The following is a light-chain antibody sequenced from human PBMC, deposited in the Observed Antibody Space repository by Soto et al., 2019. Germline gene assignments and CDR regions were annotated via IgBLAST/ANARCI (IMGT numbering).Light chain of an antibody. CDR2: DAS. Sequence: EIVLTQSPATLSLSPGERATVACGSSQSVSRSYLAWYQQKVGLAPRLLIYDASSRATGIPDRFSGSGSGTDFTLTITRLEPEDFAVYYCQQYDSSPITFGQGTRLEI. CDR3: QQYDSSPIT. CDR1: QSVSRSY. J-gene: IGKJ5*01. V-gene: IGKV3D-20*01.